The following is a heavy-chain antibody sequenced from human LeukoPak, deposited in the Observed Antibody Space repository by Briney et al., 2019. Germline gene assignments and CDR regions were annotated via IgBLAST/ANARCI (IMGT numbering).Heavy chain of an antibody. J-gene: IGHJ3*02. V-gene: IGHV3-30*03. CDR1: GFTFSSYG. D-gene: IGHD3-10*01. CDR2: ISYDGSNK. Sequence: PGGSLRLSCAASGFTFSSYGMHWVRQAPGKGLEWVAVISYDGSNKYYADSVKGRFTISRDNSKNTLYLQMNSLRAEDTAVYYCVRDQWRQYGSGSYYNGAFDIWGQGTMVTVSS. CDR3: VRDQWRQYGSGSYYNGAFDI.